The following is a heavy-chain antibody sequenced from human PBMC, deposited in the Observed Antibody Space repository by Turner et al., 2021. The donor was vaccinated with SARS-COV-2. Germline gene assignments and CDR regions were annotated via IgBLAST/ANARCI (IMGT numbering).Heavy chain of an antibody. CDR1: GGSISSSSYY. CDR2: IFYTGST. J-gene: IGHJ3*02. D-gene: IGHD3-22*01. V-gene: IGHV4-39*01. CDR3: ARLKYYYDSSGTDDAFDI. Sequence: QLQLQESGPGLVKPSETLSLTCTVSGGSISSSSYYWGWIRQPPGKGLEWIGRIFYTGSTYYNPSLKSRVTISVDTSKNQFSLKLSSVTAADTAVYYCARLKYYYDSSGTDDAFDIWGQGTMVTVSS.